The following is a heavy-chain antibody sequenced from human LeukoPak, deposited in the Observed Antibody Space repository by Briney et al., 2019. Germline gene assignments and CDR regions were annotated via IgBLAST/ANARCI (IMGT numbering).Heavy chain of an antibody. Sequence: RGGSLRLSCAASGFTVSSNYMSCVRQARGKGLEWVSVIYLDGNTYYAASVKGRFTISRDNSKNTLYLQMNSLRAEDTAVYYCARDRGSGWYDYWGQGTLVTVSS. CDR2: IYLDGNT. CDR3: ARDRGSGWYDY. V-gene: IGHV3-66*01. J-gene: IGHJ4*02. D-gene: IGHD6-19*01. CDR1: GFTVSSNY.